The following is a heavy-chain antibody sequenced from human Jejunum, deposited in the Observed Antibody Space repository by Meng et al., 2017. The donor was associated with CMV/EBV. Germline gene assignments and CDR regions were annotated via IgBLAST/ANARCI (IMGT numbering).Heavy chain of an antibody. Sequence: SIASSHWWSWVRQSPGKGLEWIAEISPTEARNHNPSLKSRVTISVDYSKNQFSLMLTSVTAADTAVYYCVRGRCTKTSCYTGAFDHWGQGTLVTVSS. J-gene: IGHJ5*02. CDR2: ISPTEAR. D-gene: IGHD2-2*02. CDR1: SIASSHW. V-gene: IGHV4-4*02. CDR3: VRGRCTKTSCYTGAFDH.